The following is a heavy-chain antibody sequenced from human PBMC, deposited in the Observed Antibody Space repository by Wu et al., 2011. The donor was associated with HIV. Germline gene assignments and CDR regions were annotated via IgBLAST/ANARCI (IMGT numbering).Heavy chain of an antibody. CDR3: ARQPPSVTSNKYYFDY. V-gene: IGHV5-51*01. CDR1: GYSFTSYW. J-gene: IGHJ4*02. CDR2: IYPGDSDT. D-gene: IGHD2-21*02. Sequence: VQLVQSGAEVKKPGESLKISCKGSGYSFTSYWIGWVRQMPGKGLEWMGIIYPGDSDTRYSPSFQGQVTISADKSISTAYLQWSSLKASDTAMYYCARQPPSVTSNKYYFDYWGQGTLVTVSS.